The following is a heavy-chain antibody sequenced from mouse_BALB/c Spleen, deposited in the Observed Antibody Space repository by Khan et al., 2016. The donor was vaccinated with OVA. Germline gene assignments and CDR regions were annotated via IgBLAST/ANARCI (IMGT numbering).Heavy chain of an antibody. D-gene: IGHD2-14*01. V-gene: IGHV1-26*01. CDR2: INPNTGNT. Sequence: VRLQQSGPDLVKPGASVKMSCKASGYSFTGYYMNWVKQSHGKSLECIGRINPNTGNTNYNQKFKSKVVFIVDTSSSTVYMELRSLTSEDSAVYYCARGYDFFAYWGQGTLVTVSA. CDR3: ARGYDFFAY. J-gene: IGHJ3*01. CDR1: GYSFTGYY.